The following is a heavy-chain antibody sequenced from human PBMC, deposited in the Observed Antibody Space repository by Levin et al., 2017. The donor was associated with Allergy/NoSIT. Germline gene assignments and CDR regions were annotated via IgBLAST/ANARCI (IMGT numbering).Heavy chain of an antibody. D-gene: IGHD4-17*01. Sequence: GGSLRLSCAASGFTFSNPYMNWVRQAPGKGLEHVSAISNNGGRTYYTDSVKGRFTISRDNSKNTLYLQMSSLRPEDTALYYCVKNGDYGELGYWGQGTLVTVSS. CDR1: GFTFSNPY. CDR3: VKNGDYGELGY. V-gene: IGHV3-64D*06. CDR2: ISNNGGRT. J-gene: IGHJ4*02.